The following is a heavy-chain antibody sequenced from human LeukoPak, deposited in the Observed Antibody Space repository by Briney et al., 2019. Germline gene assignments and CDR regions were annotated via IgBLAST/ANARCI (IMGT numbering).Heavy chain of an antibody. D-gene: IGHD3-22*01. CDR2: IYYSGST. CDR1: GGSISSSNYY. V-gene: IGHV4-61*05. Sequence: SETLSLTCTVSGGSISSSNYYWGWIRQPPGKGLEWIGYIYYSGSTNYNPSLKSRVTISVDTSKNQFSLRLSSVTAADTAVYYCARGLGYYDSSVGYWGQGTLVTVSS. CDR3: ARGLGYYDSSVGY. J-gene: IGHJ4*02.